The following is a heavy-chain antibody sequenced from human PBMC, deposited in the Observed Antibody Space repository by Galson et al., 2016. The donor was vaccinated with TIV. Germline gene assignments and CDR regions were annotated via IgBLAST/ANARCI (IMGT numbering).Heavy chain of an antibody. CDR1: GGSVISGDYH. D-gene: IGHD1-26*01. CDR2: MYYTGRT. Sequence: ETLSLPCTVSGGSVISGDYHWGWIRQHPGKGLEWIGSMYYTGRTYYNPSLRGRVAISIDTSKNQFSLKLRSMTAADTAVYYCARDRPSGLFDHWGQGTQVTVSS. CDR3: ARDRPSGLFDH. V-gene: IGHV4-39*07. J-gene: IGHJ4*02.